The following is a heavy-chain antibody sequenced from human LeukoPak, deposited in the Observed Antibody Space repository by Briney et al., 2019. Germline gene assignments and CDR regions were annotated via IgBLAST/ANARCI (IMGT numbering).Heavy chain of an antibody. CDR2: IRYDGSNK. J-gene: IGHJ4*02. Sequence: GGSLRLSCAASGFTFSSYGMHWVRQAPGKGLEWVAFIRYDGSNKYYADSVKGRFTISRDNSKNTLYLQMNSLRAEDTAVYYCAREPIVGVHFDYWGQGTLVTVSS. D-gene: IGHD1-26*01. V-gene: IGHV3-30*02. CDR1: GFTFSSYG. CDR3: AREPIVGVHFDY.